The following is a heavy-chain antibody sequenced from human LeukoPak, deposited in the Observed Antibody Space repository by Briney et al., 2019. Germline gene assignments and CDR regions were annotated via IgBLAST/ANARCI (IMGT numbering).Heavy chain of an antibody. Sequence: GESLKISFKGSGYGFTSYWIGWGRRMPGKGREWRGIIYPGDSDTRYSPSFQGQVTISADKSISTAYLQWSSLKASDTAMYYCARQYCSSSSCYRDAFDIWGQGTMVTVSS. CDR3: ARQYCSSSSCYRDAFDI. CDR1: GYGFTSYW. V-gene: IGHV5-51*01. CDR2: IYPGDSDT. J-gene: IGHJ3*02. D-gene: IGHD2-2*02.